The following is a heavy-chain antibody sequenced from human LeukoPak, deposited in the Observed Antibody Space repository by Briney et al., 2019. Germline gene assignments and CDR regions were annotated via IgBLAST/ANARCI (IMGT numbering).Heavy chain of an antibody. J-gene: IGHJ4*02. CDR2: IYHSGST. CDR1: GYSISSSYY. CDR3: ASGVVGAPADY. Sequence: SETLSLTCTVSGYSISSSYYWGWIRQPPGKGLEYIGSIYHSGSTYYNPSLKSRVTMSVDTSKNQFSLKLSCVTAADTAVYYCASGVVGAPADYWGQGTLVTVSS. D-gene: IGHD1-26*01. V-gene: IGHV4-38-2*02.